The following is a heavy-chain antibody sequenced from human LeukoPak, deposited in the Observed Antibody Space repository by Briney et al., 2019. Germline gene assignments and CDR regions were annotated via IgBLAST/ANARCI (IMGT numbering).Heavy chain of an antibody. D-gene: IGHD1-26*01. CDR1: GFTFRSYS. Sequence: GGSLRLSCAASGFTFRSYSMNWVRQAPGKGLEWVSSISSSSTHLYHADSVKGRFAISRDNAKNSLYLQMNSLRAEDTAVYYCARDLIVEGTAILGYWGQGTLVTVSS. CDR2: ISSSSTHL. CDR3: ARDLIVEGTAILGY. V-gene: IGHV3-21*01. J-gene: IGHJ4*02.